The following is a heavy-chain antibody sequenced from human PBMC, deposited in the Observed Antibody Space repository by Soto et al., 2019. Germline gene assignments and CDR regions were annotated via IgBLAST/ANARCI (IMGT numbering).Heavy chain of an antibody. D-gene: IGHD3-16*01. CDR3: TREGETWYFDL. J-gene: IGHJ2*01. Sequence: GGSLRLSCTASGFTFGDYAMSWVRQAPGKGLEWVGFIRSKAYGGTTEYAASVKGRFTISRDDSKSIAYLQMNSLKTEDTAVYYCTREGETWYFDLWGRGSLVTVSS. V-gene: IGHV3-49*04. CDR1: GFTFGDYA. CDR2: IRSKAYGGTT.